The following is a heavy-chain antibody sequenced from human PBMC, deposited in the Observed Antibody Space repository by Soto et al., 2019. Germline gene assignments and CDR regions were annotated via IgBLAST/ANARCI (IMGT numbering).Heavy chain of an antibody. CDR3: ARESEDLTSNFDY. CDR2: ISSTTNYI. Sequence: PGGSLRLSCAASGFTFTRYSMNWVRQAPGKGLAWVSSISSTTNYIYYADSMKGRFTVSRDNAKNSVYLEMNSLSAEDTALYYCARESEDLTSNFDYWGQGTLVTVSS. J-gene: IGHJ4*02. V-gene: IGHV3-21*01. CDR1: GFTFTRYS.